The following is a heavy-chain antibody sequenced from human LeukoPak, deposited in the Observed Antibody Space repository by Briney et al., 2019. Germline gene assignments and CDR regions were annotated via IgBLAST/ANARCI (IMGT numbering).Heavy chain of an antibody. D-gene: IGHD6-13*01. CDR3: AKDLAVRQQFDY. J-gene: IGHJ4*02. V-gene: IGHV3-23*01. CDR1: GFTFSNYA. CDR2: ISGNGGST. Sequence: GGSLRLSCTASGFTFSNYAMSWVRQAPGKGLERVSGISGNGGSTYYADSVKGRFTISRDKSKNTLYLQMDSLRAEDTAVYYCAKDLAVRQQFDYWGQGTLVTVSS.